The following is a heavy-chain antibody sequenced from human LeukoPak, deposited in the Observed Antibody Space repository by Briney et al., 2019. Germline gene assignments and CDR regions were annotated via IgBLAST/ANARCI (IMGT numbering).Heavy chain of an antibody. CDR2: SNEDGSTT. V-gene: IGHV3-74*01. D-gene: IGHD1-26*01. CDR3: VRDLGGRSGH. CDR1: GFTFSSNW. Sequence: GGSLRLSCAASGFTFSSNWMHWVRQAPGKGLVWVSRSNEDGSTTNYADPVKGRFTISRDNAKNTLYLQMNSLTAEDTAVYYCVRDLGGRSGHWGQGTLVTVSS. J-gene: IGHJ4*02.